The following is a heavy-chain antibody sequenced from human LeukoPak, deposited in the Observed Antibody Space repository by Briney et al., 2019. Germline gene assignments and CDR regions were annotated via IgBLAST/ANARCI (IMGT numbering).Heavy chain of an antibody. CDR1: GYTFTSYG. Sequence: ASVKVSCKASGYTFTSYGISWVRQAPGQGLEWMGWISAYNGNTNYAQKLQGRVTMTTDTSTSTAYMELRSLRYEDTAVYYCARGRDDYDSSDFPLMLYWGQGTLVAVSS. CDR2: ISAYNGNT. CDR3: ARGRDDYDSSDFPLMLY. V-gene: IGHV1-18*01. J-gene: IGHJ4*02. D-gene: IGHD3-22*01.